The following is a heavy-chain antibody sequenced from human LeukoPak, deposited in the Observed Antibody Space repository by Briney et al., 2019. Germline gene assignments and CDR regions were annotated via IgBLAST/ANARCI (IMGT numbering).Heavy chain of an antibody. J-gene: IGHJ4*02. CDR1: GFTFSYYG. CDR2: IWYDGSNK. Sequence: GGSLRLSCAASGFTFSYYGMHWVRQAPGKGLVWVAVIWYDGSNKYYADSAKGRFTISRDNSKNTLYLQMNSLRAEDTAVYYCARVHFSSSPYFDYWGQGTLVTVSS. D-gene: IGHD6-6*01. V-gene: IGHV3-33*01. CDR3: ARVHFSSSPYFDY.